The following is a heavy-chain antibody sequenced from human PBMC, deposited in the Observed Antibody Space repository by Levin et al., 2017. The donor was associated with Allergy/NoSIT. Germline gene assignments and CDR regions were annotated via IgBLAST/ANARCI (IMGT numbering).Heavy chain of an antibody. V-gene: IGHV4-39*07. Sequence: SETLSLTCTVSGGSISSSSYYWGWIRQPPGKGLEWIGSIYYSGSTYYNPSLKSRVTISVDTSKNQFSLKLSSVTAADTAVYYCARVRWLSSSWYYFDYWGQGTLVTVSS. CDR2: IYYSGST. J-gene: IGHJ4*02. CDR1: GGSISSSSYY. CDR3: ARVRWLSSSWYYFDY. D-gene: IGHD6-13*01.